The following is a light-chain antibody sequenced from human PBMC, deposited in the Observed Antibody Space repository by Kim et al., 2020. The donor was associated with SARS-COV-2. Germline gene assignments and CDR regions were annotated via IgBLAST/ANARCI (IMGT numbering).Light chain of an antibody. J-gene: IGLJ3*02. Sequence: ELTQPPSASGTPGQRVTISCSGSSSNIGSNYVYWYQQFPGTAPKLLIYKNDQRPSGVPDRFSGSKSGTSASLAISGLRSEDEGDYYCTAWDASLRASWVFGGGTQLTVL. V-gene: IGLV1-47*01. CDR3: TAWDASLRASWV. CDR1: SSNIGSNY. CDR2: KND.